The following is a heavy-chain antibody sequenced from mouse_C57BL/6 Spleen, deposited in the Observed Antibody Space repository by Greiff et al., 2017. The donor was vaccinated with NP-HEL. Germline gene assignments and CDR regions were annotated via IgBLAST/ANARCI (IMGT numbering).Heavy chain of an antibody. J-gene: IGHJ2*01. CDR3: AREKVPYGNYSYYFDY. Sequence: VQLQQSGAELARPGASVKLSCKASGYTFTSYGISWVKQRTGQGLEWIGEIYPRSGNTYYNEKFKGKATLTADKSSSIAYMELRSLTSEDSAVYFWAREKVPYGNYSYYFDYWGQGTTLTVSS. CDR1: GYTFTSYG. CDR2: IYPRSGNT. V-gene: IGHV1-81*01. D-gene: IGHD2-1*01.